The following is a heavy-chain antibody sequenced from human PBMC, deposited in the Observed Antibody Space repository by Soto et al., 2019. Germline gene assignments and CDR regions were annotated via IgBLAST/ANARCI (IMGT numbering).Heavy chain of an antibody. CDR1: GGAFSRYA. V-gene: IGHV1-69*13. CDR3: ARDSYDFWSGFDY. Sequence: ASVKVSCKASGGAFSRYAISWVRQAPGQGLEWVGGIFPMYGTPVYAQKLQGRVTLTADEATTTAYMELRSLRSDDTAVYYCARDSYDFWSGFDYWGQGTLVTVSS. CDR2: IFPMYGTP. D-gene: IGHD3-3*01. J-gene: IGHJ4*02.